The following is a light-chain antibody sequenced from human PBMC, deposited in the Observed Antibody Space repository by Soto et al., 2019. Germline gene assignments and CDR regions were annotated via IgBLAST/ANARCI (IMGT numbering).Light chain of an antibody. CDR2: AAS. J-gene: IGKJ5*01. CDR3: QQSYSTPPIT. V-gene: IGKV1-39*01. CDR1: QSINNY. Sequence: DIPVTQSPSSLSASVGDRVTITCRASQSINNYLNWYQQKPGKAPKLLIYAASSLQSGVPSRFSGSGSGTDFTLTITSLQPEDFVTYYCQQSYSTPPITFGQGTRLEI.